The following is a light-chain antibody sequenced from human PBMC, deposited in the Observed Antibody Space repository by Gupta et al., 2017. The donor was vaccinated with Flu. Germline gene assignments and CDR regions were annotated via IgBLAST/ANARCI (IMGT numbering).Light chain of an antibody. CDR1: QSVSSY. CDR3: QQRSNWPLLT. CDR2: DAS. Sequence: IASPQSPATLSLSPGERATLSCRASQSVSSYLAWYQQKPGQAPRLLIYDASNRATGIPARFSGSGSGTDFTLTISSLEPEDFAVYYCQQRSNWPLLTFGGGTKVEIK. J-gene: IGKJ4*01. V-gene: IGKV3-11*01.